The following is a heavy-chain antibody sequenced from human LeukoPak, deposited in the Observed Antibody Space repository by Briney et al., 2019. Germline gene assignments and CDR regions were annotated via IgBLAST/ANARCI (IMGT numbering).Heavy chain of an antibody. V-gene: IGHV4-59*04. CDR3: ATLLSSSYYFDY. J-gene: IGHJ4*02. D-gene: IGHD3-10*02. CDR1: GGSISSYY. CDR2: IYHSGIT. Sequence: PSETLSLTCTVSGGSISSYYWGWIRQPPGKGLEWIGNIYHSGITYYNLYNPSLKSRVIISVDTSKNHFSLKLSSVTAADTAVYFCATLLSSSYYFDYWGQGTLVTVSS.